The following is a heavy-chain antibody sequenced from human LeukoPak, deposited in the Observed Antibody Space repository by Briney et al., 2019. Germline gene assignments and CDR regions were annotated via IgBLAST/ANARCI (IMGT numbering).Heavy chain of an antibody. V-gene: IGHV3-23*01. CDR2: ISGSGGST. D-gene: IGHD2-15*01. J-gene: IGHJ4*02. Sequence: GGSLRLSCAASGFTFSSYGMNWVRQAPGKGLEWVPAISGSGGSTYYADSVKGRFTISRDNSKNTLYLQMNSLRAEDTAVYYCAKDRPATFDYWGQGTLVTVSS. CDR3: AKDRPATFDY. CDR1: GFTFSSYG.